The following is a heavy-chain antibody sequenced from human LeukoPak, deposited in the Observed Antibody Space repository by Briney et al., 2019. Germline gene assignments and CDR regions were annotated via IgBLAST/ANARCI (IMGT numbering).Heavy chain of an antibody. J-gene: IGHJ6*03. CDR3: ARGVREVLPGAFDSDYYHYYMDV. D-gene: IGHD2-2*01. Sequence: GASVKVSCKASGYTFSNYDINWVRQATGQGLEWMGWMNPNSANTGYAQKFQGRVTMTRNTSISTAYMELSSLRSDDTAVYYCARGVREVLPGAFDSDYYHYYMDVWGQGTTVTVSS. CDR1: GYTFSNYD. V-gene: IGHV1-8*01. CDR2: MNPNSANT.